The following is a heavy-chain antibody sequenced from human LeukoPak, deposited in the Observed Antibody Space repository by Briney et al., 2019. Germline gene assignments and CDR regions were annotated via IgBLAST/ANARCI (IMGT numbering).Heavy chain of an antibody. J-gene: IGHJ3*02. Sequence: PSETLSLTCTVSGDSINTYYWSWIRQPPGKGLEWIGYLYYTGTTNYNPSLKSRLTISVDTSKNQLSLRLTSVTAADAAVYYCARGASVSSGTFDIWGQGTMVTVSS. CDR3: ARGASVSSGTFDI. V-gene: IGHV4-59*01. CDR1: GDSINTYY. D-gene: IGHD4-11*01. CDR2: LYYTGTT.